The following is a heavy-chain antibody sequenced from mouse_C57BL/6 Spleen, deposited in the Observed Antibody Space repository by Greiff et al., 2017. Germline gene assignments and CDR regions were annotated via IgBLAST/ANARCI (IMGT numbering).Heavy chain of an antibody. V-gene: IGHV1-47*01. Sequence: LVESGAELVKPGASVKMSCKASGYTFTTYPIEWMKQNHGKSLEWIGNFHPYNDDTKYNDKFKGKATLTVEKSSSTFYLELSRLTSDDSAVYYCARDQYYGSTYFDYWGQGTTLTVSS. J-gene: IGHJ2*01. CDR3: ARDQYYGSTYFDY. CDR2: FHPYNDDT. D-gene: IGHD1-1*01. CDR1: GYTFTTYP.